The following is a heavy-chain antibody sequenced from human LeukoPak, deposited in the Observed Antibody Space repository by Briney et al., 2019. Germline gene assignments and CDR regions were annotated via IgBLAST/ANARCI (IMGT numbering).Heavy chain of an antibody. D-gene: IGHD3-22*01. Sequence: SETLSLTRTVSGGSISSGDYYWSWIRQPPGKGLEWIGYIYYSGSTYYNPSLKSRVTISVDTSKNQFSLKLRSVTAADTAVYYCAREREDYYDISGYKTWGQGTLVTVSS. CDR3: AREREDYYDISGYKT. CDR2: IYYSGST. V-gene: IGHV4-30-4*01. J-gene: IGHJ5*02. CDR1: GGSISSGDYY.